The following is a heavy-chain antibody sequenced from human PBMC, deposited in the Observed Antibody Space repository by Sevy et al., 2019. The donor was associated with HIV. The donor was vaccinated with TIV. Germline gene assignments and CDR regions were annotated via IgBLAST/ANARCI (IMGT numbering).Heavy chain of an antibody. CDR2: VKHSGST. CDR3: ATHCGSTSCSHAFDI. J-gene: IGHJ3*02. V-gene: IGHV4-34*01. D-gene: IGHD2-2*01. Sequence: SETLSLTCAVYGGSFSGYYWSWIRRPPGKGLEWIGEVKHSGSTNYNPSLKSRVTISVDTSKNQFSLKLSSVTAADTAVYYCATHCGSTSCSHAFDIWGQGTMVTVSS. CDR1: GGSFSGYY.